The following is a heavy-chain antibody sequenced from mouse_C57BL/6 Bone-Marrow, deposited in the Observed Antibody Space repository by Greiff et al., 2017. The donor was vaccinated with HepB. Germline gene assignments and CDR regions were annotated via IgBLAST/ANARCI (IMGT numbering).Heavy chain of an antibody. V-gene: IGHV1-26*01. CDR1: GYTFTDYY. Sequence: EVQLQQSGPELVKPGASVKISCKASGYTFTDYYMNWVKQSHGKSLEWIGDINPNNGGTSYNQKFKGKATLTVDKSSSTAYMELRSLTSEDSAVYYCARGGNYLYFDYWGQGTTLTVSS. D-gene: IGHD2-1*01. CDR3: ARGGNYLYFDY. CDR2: INPNNGGT. J-gene: IGHJ2*01.